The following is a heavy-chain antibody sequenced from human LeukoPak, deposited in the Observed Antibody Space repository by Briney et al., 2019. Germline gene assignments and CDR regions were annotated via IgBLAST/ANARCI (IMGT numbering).Heavy chain of an antibody. J-gene: IGHJ4*02. CDR3: ARARMEGWFGELSESDY. CDR1: GYTFTSYG. V-gene: IGHV1-18*01. D-gene: IGHD3-10*01. CDR2: ISAYNGNT. Sequence: DPVKVSCKASGYTFTSYGISWVRQAPGQGLEWMGWISAYNGNTNYAQKLQGRVTMTTDTSTSTAYMELRSLRSDDTAVYYCARARMEGWFGELSESDYWGQGTLVTVSS.